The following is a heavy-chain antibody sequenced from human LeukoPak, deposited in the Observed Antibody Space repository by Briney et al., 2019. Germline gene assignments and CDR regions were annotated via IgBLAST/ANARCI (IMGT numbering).Heavy chain of an antibody. CDR1: GFTFSSYW. CDR2: ISSSGSTI. Sequence: GGSLRLSCAASGFTFSSYWMSWIRQAPGKGLEWVSYISSSGSTIYYADSVKGRFTISRDNAKNSLYLQMNSLRAEDTAVYYCASLSSCSSTSCLYYFDYWGQGTLVTVSS. J-gene: IGHJ4*02. CDR3: ASLSSCSSTSCLYYFDY. D-gene: IGHD2-2*01. V-gene: IGHV3-11*04.